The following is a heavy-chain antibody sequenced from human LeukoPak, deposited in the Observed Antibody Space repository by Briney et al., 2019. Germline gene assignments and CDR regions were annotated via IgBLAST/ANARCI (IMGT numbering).Heavy chain of an antibody. CDR2: IYTRGST. CDR1: GGSINNYY. CDR3: ARGRYCSADICSGGDAFDI. D-gene: IGHD2-15*01. J-gene: IGHJ3*02. Sequence: PSETLSLTCTVSGGSINNYYWSWIRPPAGKGLEWIGRIYTRGSTNYNPSLKSRVTMSVGTSKNQFSLKLSSVTAADTAVYYCARGRYCSADICSGGDAFDIWGQGTMVSVSS. V-gene: IGHV4-4*07.